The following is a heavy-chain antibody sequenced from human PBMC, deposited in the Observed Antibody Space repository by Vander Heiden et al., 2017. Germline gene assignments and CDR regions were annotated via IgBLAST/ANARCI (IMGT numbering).Heavy chain of an antibody. V-gene: IGHV1-2*02. CDR3: ARAPSLVVAGRAFDY. CDR1: GYTFTDYY. D-gene: IGHD6-19*01. Sequence: QVQLVQSGAEMKMPGASVKVSCKASGYTFTDYYMHWVRQAPGQGLEWMGWINPNSGDTNYAQKFQGRVTMTRDTSSSTAYMELSRLRSDDTAVYYCARAPSLVVAGRAFDYWGQGTLVTVSS. CDR2: INPNSGDT. J-gene: IGHJ4*02.